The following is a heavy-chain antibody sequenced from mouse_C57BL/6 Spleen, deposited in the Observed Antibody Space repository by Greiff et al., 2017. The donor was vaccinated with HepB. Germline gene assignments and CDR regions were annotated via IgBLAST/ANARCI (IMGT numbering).Heavy chain of an antibody. D-gene: IGHD2-10*02. CDR1: GYAFSSSW. CDR3: ARLYGNYGY. V-gene: IGHV1-82*01. J-gene: IGHJ2*01. Sequence: QVQLQQSGPELVKPGASVKISCKASGYAFSSSWMNWVKQRPGKGLEWIGRIYPGDGDTNYNGKFKGKATLTADKSSSTAYMQLSSLTSEDSAVYFCARLYGNYGYWGQGTTLTVSS. CDR2: IYPGDGDT.